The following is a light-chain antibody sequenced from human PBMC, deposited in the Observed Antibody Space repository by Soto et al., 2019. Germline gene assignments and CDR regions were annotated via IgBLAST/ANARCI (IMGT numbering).Light chain of an antibody. J-gene: IGKJ1*01. Sequence: EILLTQSPATLSVSPGERATLSCRASEHISNDLAWYQQKPGQAPRLLIYDAYTRATGIPARFSGSVSGTEFTLTISSLQSEDSAVYYCQQYNKWLPEWTFCQGTKVDIK. V-gene: IGKV3-15*01. CDR3: QQYNKWLPEWT. CDR2: DAY. CDR1: EHISND.